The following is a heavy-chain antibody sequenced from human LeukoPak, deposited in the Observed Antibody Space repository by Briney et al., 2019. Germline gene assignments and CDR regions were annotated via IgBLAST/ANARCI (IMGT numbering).Heavy chain of an antibody. CDR2: IIPLLDIT. Sequence: SVKVSCKASGYTFTGYYMHWVRQAPGQGLEWMGRIIPLLDITTYAERFQGRVTITADKSTSTAYMEVSSLRSEDTAVYYCATDGPAAMGADYLYGLDVWGQGTTVTVSS. CDR3: ATDGPAAMGADYLYGLDV. CDR1: GYTFTGYY. V-gene: IGHV1-69*04. D-gene: IGHD2-2*01. J-gene: IGHJ6*02.